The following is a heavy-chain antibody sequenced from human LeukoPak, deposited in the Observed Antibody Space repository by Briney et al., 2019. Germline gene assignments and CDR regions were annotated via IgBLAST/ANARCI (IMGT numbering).Heavy chain of an antibody. CDR2: ISGSADST. J-gene: IGHJ4*02. D-gene: IGHD3-22*01. V-gene: IGHV3-23*01. CDR3: AKSFYYESSGYPRGPDY. CDR1: GFTFSFYA. Sequence: GGSLRLSCAASGFTFSFYAVSWVRQAPGKGLEWVSAISGSADSTYYADSVKGRFTISRDNSRNTLYLQMNSLRAEDTAVYYCAKSFYYESSGYPRGPDYWGQGTLVTVSS.